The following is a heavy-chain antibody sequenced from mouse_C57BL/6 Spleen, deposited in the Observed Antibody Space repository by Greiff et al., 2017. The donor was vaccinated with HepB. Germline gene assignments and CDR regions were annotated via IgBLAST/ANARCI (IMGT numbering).Heavy chain of an antibody. CDR3: AFYYGSSYSYAMDY. J-gene: IGHJ4*01. CDR1: GYTFTDYY. D-gene: IGHD1-1*01. V-gene: IGHV1-77*01. CDR2: IGPGSGST. Sequence: VQLQQSGAELVKPGASVKISCKASGYTFTDYYINWVKQRPGQGLEWIGKIGPGSGSTYYNEKFKGKATLTADKSSSTAYMQLSSLTSEDSAVYFCAFYYGSSYSYAMDYWGQGTSVTVSS.